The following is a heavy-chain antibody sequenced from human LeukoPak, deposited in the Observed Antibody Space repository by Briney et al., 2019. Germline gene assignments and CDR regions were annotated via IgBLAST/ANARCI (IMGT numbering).Heavy chain of an antibody. CDR2: ISGSGGTT. CDR1: GFRFSNYG. D-gene: IGHD5-18*01. Sequence: PGGSPRLSCAASGFRFSNYGMNWVRQAPGKGLEWVSGISGSGGTTYYADSVRGRFTISRDNSKNTLYLQMNSLRAEDTAVYYCAKEAGYSYGFDYWGQGTLVTVSS. CDR3: AKEAGYSYGFDY. J-gene: IGHJ4*02. V-gene: IGHV3-23*01.